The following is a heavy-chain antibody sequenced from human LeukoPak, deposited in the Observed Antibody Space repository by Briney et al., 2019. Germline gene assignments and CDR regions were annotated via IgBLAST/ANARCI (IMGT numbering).Heavy chain of an antibody. V-gene: IGHV3-21*01. D-gene: IGHD3-22*01. CDR3: ARESRGGYYYNDY. CDR2: ISSSSSYI. Sequence: GGSLRLSCAASGFTFSIYSMNWVRQAPGKGLEWVSSISSSSSYIYYADSVKGRFTISRGNAKNSLYLQMNRRRAEDTAVYYCARESRGGYYYNDYWGQGTLVTVSS. CDR1: GFTFSIYS. J-gene: IGHJ4*02.